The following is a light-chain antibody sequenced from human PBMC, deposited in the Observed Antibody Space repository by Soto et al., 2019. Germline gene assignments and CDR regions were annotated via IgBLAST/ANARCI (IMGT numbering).Light chain of an antibody. V-gene: IGLV2-8*01. Sequence: QSALTQPPSASGSPGQSVTISCTGTSTDADSYHYVSWYQQHPGKAPKLMIYEVSKRPSGVPDRFSGSKSGNTASLTVSGLQAEDEAGYYCSSYARGNNVVFGGGTKVTVL. CDR2: EVS. CDR1: STDADSYHY. CDR3: SSYARGNNVV. J-gene: IGLJ2*01.